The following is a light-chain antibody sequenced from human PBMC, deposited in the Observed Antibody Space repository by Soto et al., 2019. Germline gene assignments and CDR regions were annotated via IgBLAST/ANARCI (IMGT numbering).Light chain of an antibody. CDR1: NRDVGNYNY. J-gene: IGLJ2*01. CDR3: SSYTRTSNVI. V-gene: IGLV2-14*03. CDR2: DVN. Sequence: QSALTQPASVSGSPGQSITISCTGTNRDVGNYNYVSWYQHHPGKAPKLMIYDVNNRPSGISNRFSGSKSDNTASLTIFGLQAEDEADYYCSSYTRTSNVIFGGGTKVTVL.